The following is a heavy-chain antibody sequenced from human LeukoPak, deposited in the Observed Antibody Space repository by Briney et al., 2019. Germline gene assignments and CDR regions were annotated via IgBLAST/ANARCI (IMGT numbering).Heavy chain of an antibody. D-gene: IGHD6-6*01. Sequence: KTSETLSLTCTVSGGSISSSSYYWGWIRQPPGKGLEWIGEINHSGSTNYNPSLKSRVTISVDTSKSQFSLKLSSVTAADTAVYYCARIVNRRLVQYSSSPAAFDYWGQGTLVTVSS. CDR1: GGSISSSSYY. J-gene: IGHJ4*02. V-gene: IGHV4-39*07. CDR2: INHSGST. CDR3: ARIVNRRLVQYSSSPAAFDY.